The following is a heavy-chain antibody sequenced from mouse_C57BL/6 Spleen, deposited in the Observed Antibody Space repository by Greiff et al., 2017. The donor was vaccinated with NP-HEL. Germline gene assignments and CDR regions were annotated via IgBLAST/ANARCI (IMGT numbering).Heavy chain of an antibody. CDR2: ISDGGSYT. CDR3: ARESVYYAMDY. CDR1: GFTFSSYA. Sequence: EVNVVESGGGLVKPGGSLKLSCAASGFTFSSYAMSWVRQTPEKRLEWVATISDGGSYTYYPDNVKGRFTISRDNAKNNLYLQMSHLKSEDTAMYYCARESVYYAMDYWGQGTSVTVSS. V-gene: IGHV5-4*01. J-gene: IGHJ4*01.